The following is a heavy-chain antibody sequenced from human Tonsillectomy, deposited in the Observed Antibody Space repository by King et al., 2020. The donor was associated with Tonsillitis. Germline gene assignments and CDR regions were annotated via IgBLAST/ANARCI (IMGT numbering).Heavy chain of an antibody. CDR2: IYINENT. CDR1: GDSISGYY. D-gene: IGHD2-8*01. V-gene: IGHV4-4*07. J-gene: IGHJ4*02. Sequence: QLKESGPGLVKPSETLSLTCTVSGDSISGYYWSWIRQPAGKGLEWIGRIYINENTDYNPSLKSRVTMSVDTSKSQFSLKLTSVTAADTAVYYCARDRHQGSTKFDYWGPGTLVTVSS. CDR3: ARDRHQGSTKFDY.